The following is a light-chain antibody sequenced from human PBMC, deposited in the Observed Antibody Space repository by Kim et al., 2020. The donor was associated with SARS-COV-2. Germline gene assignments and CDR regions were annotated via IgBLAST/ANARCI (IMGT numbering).Light chain of an antibody. CDR2: RNN. CDR1: SNNIGNEG. Sequence: RQTAKLTCTGNSNNIGNEGAAWLQQHQGHPPKLLSYRNNNRPSGISDRFSASRSGNTAYLTITGLQPEDETDYYCSAWDRSLSAWVFGGGTQLTVL. V-gene: IGLV10-54*04. CDR3: SAWDRSLSAWV. J-gene: IGLJ3*02.